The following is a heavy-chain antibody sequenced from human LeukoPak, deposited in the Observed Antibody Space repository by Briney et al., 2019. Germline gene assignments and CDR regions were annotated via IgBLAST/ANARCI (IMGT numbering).Heavy chain of an antibody. Sequence: GAPVKGSCKASGYTFSSYSISWVRQAPGQGLEWMGWISAYNGNIIYAQKVKGRVTMTTDTSTSTAYMELRSLKSDDTAVYYCARASYCSDGSCYSDYWGQGALVTVSP. D-gene: IGHD2-15*01. CDR1: GYTFSSYS. J-gene: IGHJ4*02. CDR3: ARASYCSDGSCYSDY. CDR2: ISAYNGNI. V-gene: IGHV1-18*01.